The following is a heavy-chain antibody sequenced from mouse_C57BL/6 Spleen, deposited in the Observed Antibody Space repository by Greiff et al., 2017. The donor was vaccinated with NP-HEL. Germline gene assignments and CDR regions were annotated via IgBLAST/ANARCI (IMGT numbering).Heavy chain of an antibody. CDR2: IHPNSGST. CDR3: ASQSATYSSSYVGY. D-gene: IGHD1-1*01. J-gene: IGHJ2*01. CDR1: GYTFTSYW. Sequence: VQLQQSGAELVKPGASVKLSCKASGYTFTSYWMHWVKQRPGQGLEWIGMIHPNSGSTNYNEKFKSKATLTVDKSSSTAYMQLSSLTSEDSAVYYCASQSATYSSSYVGYWGQGTTLTVPS. V-gene: IGHV1-64*01.